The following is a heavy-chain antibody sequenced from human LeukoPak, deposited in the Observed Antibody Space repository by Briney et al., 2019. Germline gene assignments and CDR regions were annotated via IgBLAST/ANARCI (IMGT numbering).Heavy chain of an antibody. CDR3: AKSIVGATGDAFDI. D-gene: IGHD1-26*01. Sequence: GGSLRLSCAASGFTFSNYWMHWVRQAPGKGLEWVAVISFDGSNKYYADSVKGRFTISRDNSKNTLYLQMNSLRAEDTAVYYWAKSIVGATGDAFDIWGQGTMVTVSS. J-gene: IGHJ3*02. V-gene: IGHV3-30*18. CDR2: ISFDGSNK. CDR1: GFTFSNYW.